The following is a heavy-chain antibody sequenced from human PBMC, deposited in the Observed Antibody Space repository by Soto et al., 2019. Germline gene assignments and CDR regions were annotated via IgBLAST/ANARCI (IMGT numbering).Heavy chain of an antibody. CDR1: GGTFSSYA. CDR2: IIPIFGTA. Sequence: VASVKVSCKASGGTFSSYAISWVRQAPGQGLEWMGGIIPIFGTANYAQKFQGRVTITADESTSTAYMELSSLRSEDTAVYYCARAGGTIFSVGMDVWGQGTTVTVSS. J-gene: IGHJ6*02. V-gene: IGHV1-69*13. CDR3: ARAGGTIFSVGMDV. D-gene: IGHD3-3*01.